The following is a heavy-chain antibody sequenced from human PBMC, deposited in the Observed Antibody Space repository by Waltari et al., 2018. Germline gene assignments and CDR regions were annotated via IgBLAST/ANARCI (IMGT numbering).Heavy chain of an antibody. CDR1: GGSFSGYY. V-gene: IGHV4-34*01. CDR2: INHSGST. CDR3: ARGIAVAGAETYY. J-gene: IGHJ4*02. Sequence: QVQLQQWGAGLLKPSETLSLTCAVYGGSFSGYYWSWIRQPPGKGLELIGEINHSGSTNYNPSLKSRVTISVDTSKNQFSLKLSSVTAADTAVYYCARGIAVAGAETYYWGQGTLVTVSS. D-gene: IGHD6-19*01.